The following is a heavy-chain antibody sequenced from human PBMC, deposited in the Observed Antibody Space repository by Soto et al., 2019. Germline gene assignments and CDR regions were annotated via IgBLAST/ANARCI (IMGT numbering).Heavy chain of an antibody. D-gene: IGHD3-9*01. CDR1: GFTFSSYA. V-gene: IGHV3-23*01. J-gene: IGHJ4*02. CDR2: ISGSGGST. Sequence: GGSLRLSCAASGFTFSSYAMSWVRQAPGKGLEWVSAISGSGGSTYYADSVKGRFTISRDNSKNTLYLQMNSLRAEDTAVYYCAEILTGLYYFDYWGQGTLVTVSS. CDR3: AEILTGLYYFDY.